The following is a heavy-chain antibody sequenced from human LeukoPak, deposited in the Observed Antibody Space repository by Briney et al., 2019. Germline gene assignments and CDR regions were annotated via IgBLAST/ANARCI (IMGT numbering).Heavy chain of an antibody. Sequence: GGSLRLSCAASGFTFSSYAMSWVRQAPGKGLEWVSAISGSGGSTYYADSVKGRFTISRDNSKNTLYLQMNSLRAEDTAVYYCAKVRYGSGSYYNVYDYWGQGTLVTVSS. V-gene: IGHV3-23*01. CDR1: GFTFSSYA. D-gene: IGHD3-10*01. J-gene: IGHJ4*02. CDR3: AKVRYGSGSYYNVYDY. CDR2: ISGSGGST.